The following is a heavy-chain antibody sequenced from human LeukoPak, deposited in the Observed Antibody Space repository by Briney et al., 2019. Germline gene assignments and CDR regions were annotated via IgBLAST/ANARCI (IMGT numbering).Heavy chain of an antibody. CDR2: ISGNGGST. CDR1: GFTSSSYA. CDR3: ARALPPGYYDGSSLNNWFDP. V-gene: IGHV3-64*01. Sequence: GGSLRLSCAASGFTSSSYAMPWVRQAPRKGLESVSAISGNGGSTYYANSVKDRVTISRDNSKNTLYLQMGSLRAEDMAVYYCARALPPGYYDGSSLNNWFDPWGQGTLVTVSS. D-gene: IGHD3-22*01. J-gene: IGHJ5*02.